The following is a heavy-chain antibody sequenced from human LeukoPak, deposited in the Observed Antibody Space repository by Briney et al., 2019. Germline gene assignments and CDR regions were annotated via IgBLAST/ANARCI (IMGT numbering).Heavy chain of an antibody. D-gene: IGHD3-16*01. Sequence: GGSLRLSCATSGFSFDDYDMSWVRQAPGKGLEWVSGINWNGGSTGYADSVKGRFTISRDNAKNSLYLQMSSLRAEDTALYYCAREEGGYFDYWGQGTLVTVSS. J-gene: IGHJ4*02. CDR2: INWNGGST. V-gene: IGHV3-20*04. CDR3: AREEGGYFDY. CDR1: GFSFDDYD.